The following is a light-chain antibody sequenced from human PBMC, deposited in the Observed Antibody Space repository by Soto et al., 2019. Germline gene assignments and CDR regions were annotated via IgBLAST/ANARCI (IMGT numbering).Light chain of an antibody. J-gene: IGKJ4*01. CDR2: AAS. CDR1: QNIDNS. V-gene: IGKV1D-12*01. Sequence: VQMTQSPSSVSASVGDRVTITCRASQNIDNSLVWYQQKAGKAPQLLIYAASSLQSGVPPRFSGTRSGTEFTLPVNNLQSEDFAFYYCQQAYTFPLTFGGGTKVEVK. CDR3: QQAYTFPLT.